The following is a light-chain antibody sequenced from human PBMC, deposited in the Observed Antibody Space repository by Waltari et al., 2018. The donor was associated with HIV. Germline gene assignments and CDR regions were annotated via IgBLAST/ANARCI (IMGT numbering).Light chain of an antibody. J-gene: IGLJ2*01. V-gene: IGLV2-8*01. CDR2: EVF. Sequence: QSALTQPPSASGSPGQSVTISCTGKTSDVGSYNYVSLYQHHPGKAPKLRIYEVFKRPSGVPDRFSGSKSGNTASLTVSGLQAEDEADYYCTSDAGRNTFVFGGGTKLTVL. CDR1: TSDVGSYNY. CDR3: TSDAGRNTFV.